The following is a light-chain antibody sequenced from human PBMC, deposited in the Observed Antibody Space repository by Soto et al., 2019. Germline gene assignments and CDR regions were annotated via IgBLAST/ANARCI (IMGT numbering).Light chain of an antibody. CDR3: QQYNNWALWT. Sequence: EIVMTQSPATLSVSPGERATLSCRASQSVRMNLASYQQKPGQPPRLLLYGASTRSTAIPARFSGSGSRTEFTLTISSLQSEDFAVYYCQQYNNWALWTFGQGNKVEIK. CDR1: QSVRMN. J-gene: IGKJ1*01. CDR2: GAS. V-gene: IGKV3-15*01.